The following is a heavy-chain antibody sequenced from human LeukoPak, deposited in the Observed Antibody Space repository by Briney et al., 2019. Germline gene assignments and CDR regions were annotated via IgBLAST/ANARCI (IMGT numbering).Heavy chain of an antibody. V-gene: IGHV3-30-3*01. CDR2: ISYDGSNK. J-gene: IGHJ4*02. Sequence: PGGSPRLSCAASGFTFNSYAMHWVRQAPGKGLEWVAVISYDGSNKYYADSVKGRFTISRDNSKNTLYLQMNSLRAEDTAVYFCATFPYFDFWSGYWDGPYHFDYWGQGTLVTVSS. CDR3: ATFPYFDFWSGYWDGPYHFDY. D-gene: IGHD3-3*01. CDR1: GFTFNSYA.